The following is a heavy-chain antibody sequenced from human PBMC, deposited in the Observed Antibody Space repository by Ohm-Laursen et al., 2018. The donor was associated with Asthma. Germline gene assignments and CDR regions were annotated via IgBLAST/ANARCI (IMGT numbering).Heavy chain of an antibody. V-gene: IGHV3-23*01. CDR3: ASDPYSDYIWGTCAS. D-gene: IGHD3-16*01. CDR2: IDGSGGRT. J-gene: IGHJ5*02. CDR1: GFTFNKHH. Sequence: SLRLSCAASGFTFNKHHMTWVRQAPGKGLEWVSAIDGSGGRTYYADSVKGRFTISRDDSKNTVYLQMNNLRVEDTAVYYCASDPYSDYIWGTCASWGQGTLVTVAS.